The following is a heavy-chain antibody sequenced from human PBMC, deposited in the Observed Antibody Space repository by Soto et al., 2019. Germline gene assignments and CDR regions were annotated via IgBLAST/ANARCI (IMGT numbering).Heavy chain of an antibody. CDR1: GFTFSSCA. CDR2: ISYDGSNK. CDR3: ARTYSSSSVYYYYGMDV. Sequence: GGSLRLSCAASGFTFSSCAMHWVRQAPGKGLEWVAVISYDGSNKYYADSVKGRFTISRDNSKNTLYLQMNSLRAEDTAVYYCARTYSSSSVYYYYGMDVWGQGTTVTVSS. D-gene: IGHD6-6*01. V-gene: IGHV3-30-3*01. J-gene: IGHJ6*02.